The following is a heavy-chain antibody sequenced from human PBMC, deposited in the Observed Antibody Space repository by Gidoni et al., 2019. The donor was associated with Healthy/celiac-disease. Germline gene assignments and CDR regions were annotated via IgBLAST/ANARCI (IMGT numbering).Heavy chain of an antibody. D-gene: IGHD3-22*01. Sequence: EVQLLESGGGLVQPGGSLRLSCAAPGFTFSSYAMSWVRQAPGKGLEWVSAISGSGGSTYYADSVKGRFTISRDNSKNTLYLQMNSLRAEDTAVYYCAKNYYDSSGYYYPKYYFDYWGQGTLVTVSS. CDR3: AKNYYDSSGYYYPKYYFDY. J-gene: IGHJ4*02. CDR1: GFTFSSYA. V-gene: IGHV3-23*01. CDR2: ISGSGGST.